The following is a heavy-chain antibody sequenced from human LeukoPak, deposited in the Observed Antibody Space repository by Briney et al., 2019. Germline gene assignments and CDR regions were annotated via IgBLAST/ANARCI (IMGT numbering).Heavy chain of an antibody. J-gene: IGHJ3*02. CDR1: GGSISSYY. Sequence: SETLSLTCTVSGGSISSYYWSWIRQPPGRGLEWIGYIYYSGSTNYNPSLKSRVTISVDTSKNQFSLKLSSVTAADTAVYYCARERLGAFDIWGQGTMVTVSS. CDR3: ARERLGAFDI. CDR2: IYYSGST. V-gene: IGHV4-59*01. D-gene: IGHD4-11*01.